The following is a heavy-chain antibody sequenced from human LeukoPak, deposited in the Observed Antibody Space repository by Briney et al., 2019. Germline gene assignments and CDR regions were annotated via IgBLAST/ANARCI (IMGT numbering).Heavy chain of an antibody. Sequence: ETLSLTCAVYGGSFSGYYWSWIRQPPGKGLEWIGEINHRGSTNYNPSLKSRVTISVDTSKNQFSLKLSSVTAADTAVYYCAGHTSSGSIDYWGQGTLVTASS. CDR1: GGSFSGYY. CDR3: AGHTSSGSIDY. D-gene: IGHD6-19*01. CDR2: INHRGST. V-gene: IGHV4-34*01. J-gene: IGHJ4*02.